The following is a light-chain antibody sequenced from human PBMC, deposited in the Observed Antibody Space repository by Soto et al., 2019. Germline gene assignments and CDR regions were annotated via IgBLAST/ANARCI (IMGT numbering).Light chain of an antibody. CDR1: SSDIGAYDY. CDR3: SSHAGSSAFDV. J-gene: IGLJ1*01. V-gene: IGLV2-14*01. CDR2: EVT. Sequence: QSVLTQPASVSGSPGQSITISCTGTSSDIGAYDYVSWYQQYPGRVPKLLIHEVTNRPSGVSDRFSGSKSGNTASLTISGLQTEDEADYYCSSHAGSSAFDVFGTGTKLTVL.